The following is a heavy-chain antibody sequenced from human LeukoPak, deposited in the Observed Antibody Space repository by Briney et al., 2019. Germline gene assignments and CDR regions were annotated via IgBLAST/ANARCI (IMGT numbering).Heavy chain of an antibody. CDR2: ISAYNGNT. CDR1: GYTFTSYG. Sequence: GASVKVSCKASGYTFTSYGISWVRQAPGQGLEWMGWISAYNGNTNYAQKLQGRVTMTTDTSTSTAYMELRSLRSDDTAVYYCARASYIVVVPAASREYYYYYMDVWGKGTTVTVSS. CDR3: ARASYIVVVPAASREYYYYYMDV. J-gene: IGHJ6*03. D-gene: IGHD2-2*01. V-gene: IGHV1-18*01.